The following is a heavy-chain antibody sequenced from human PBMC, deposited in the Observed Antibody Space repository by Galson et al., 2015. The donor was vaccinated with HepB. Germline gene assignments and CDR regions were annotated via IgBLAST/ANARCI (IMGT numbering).Heavy chain of an antibody. D-gene: IGHD6-13*01. CDR1: GFTFSSYG. Sequence: SLRLSCAASGFTFSSYGMHWVRQAPGKGLEWVAVISYDGSNKYYADSVKGRFTISRDNSKNTLYLQMNSLRAEDTAVYYCAKDNVRIAAAGRPEGTWGQGTLVTVSS. J-gene: IGHJ4*02. CDR2: ISYDGSNK. V-gene: IGHV3-30*18. CDR3: AKDNVRIAAAGRPEGT.